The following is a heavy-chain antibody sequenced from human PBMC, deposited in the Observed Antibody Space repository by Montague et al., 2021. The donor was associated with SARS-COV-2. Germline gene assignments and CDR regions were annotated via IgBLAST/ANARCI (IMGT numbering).Heavy chain of an antibody. J-gene: IGHJ1*01. D-gene: IGHD6-13*01. Sequence: SETLSLTCTLSGGTFSTTRSYWNWIRQPPGKGPAWIGTIYYTETTYYNPAPISGTTYYSPSLKSRVTISVDTSRNQVFLNLRSVTATDTAVYYCSKGGGIGVSHSWGQVTLVTVAS. CDR3: SKGGGIGVSHS. CDR2: IYYTETTYYNPAPISGTT. V-gene: IGHV4-39*01. CDR1: GGTFSTTRSY.